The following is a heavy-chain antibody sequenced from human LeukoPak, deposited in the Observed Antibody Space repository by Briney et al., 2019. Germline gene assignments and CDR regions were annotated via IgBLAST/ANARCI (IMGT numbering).Heavy chain of an antibody. V-gene: IGHV4-59*01. CDR2: VYYSGNT. Sequence: SETLSLTCIVSGGSYYWSWIRQPPGKGLEWIGFVYYSGNTNYNPSLKSRVTISLDTSKNQFSLKLRSVTTADTAVYYCARGRYQLDYWGQGTLVTVSS. D-gene: IGHD2-2*01. CDR1: GGSYY. CDR3: ARGRYQLDY. J-gene: IGHJ4*02.